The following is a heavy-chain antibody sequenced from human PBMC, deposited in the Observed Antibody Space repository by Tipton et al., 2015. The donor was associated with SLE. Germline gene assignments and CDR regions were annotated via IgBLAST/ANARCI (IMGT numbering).Heavy chain of an antibody. Sequence: SLRLSCAASGFTFSNYGMHWVRQAPGKGLGWVAVIWYDGSNKYYADSVKGRFTISRDNSKNTLYLQMNSLRAEDTAVYYCARAELDDWYFDLWGRGTLVTVSS. D-gene: IGHD1-26*01. CDR3: ARAELDDWYFDL. CDR1: GFTFSNYG. V-gene: IGHV3-33*01. J-gene: IGHJ2*01. CDR2: IWYDGSNK.